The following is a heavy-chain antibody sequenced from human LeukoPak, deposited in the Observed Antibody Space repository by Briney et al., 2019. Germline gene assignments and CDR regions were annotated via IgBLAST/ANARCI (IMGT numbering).Heavy chain of an antibody. CDR2: IYHSGST. CDR3: ARDRTWIQLDV. Sequence: PSETLSLTCAVSGGSISSGGYSWSWIRQPPGKGLEWIGYIYHSGSTYYNPSLKSRVTISVDRSKNQFSLKLSSVTAADTAVYYCARDRTWIQLDVWGQGTTVTVSS. D-gene: IGHD5-18*01. J-gene: IGHJ6*02. CDR1: GGSISSGGYS. V-gene: IGHV4-30-2*01.